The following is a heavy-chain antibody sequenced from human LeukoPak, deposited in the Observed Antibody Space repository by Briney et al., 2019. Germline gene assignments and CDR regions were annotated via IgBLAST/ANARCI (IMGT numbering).Heavy chain of an antibody. CDR3: AVSIVVVPAAIGPTPFPGY. CDR1: GGSFSGYY. V-gene: IGHV4-34*01. CDR2: INHSGST. J-gene: IGHJ4*02. Sequence: PSETLSLTCAVYGGSFSGYYWSWIRQPPGKGLEWIGEINHSGSTNYNPSLKSRVTISVDTSKNQFSLKLSSVTAADTAVYYCAVSIVVVPAAIGPTPFPGYWGQGTLVTVSS. D-gene: IGHD2-2*02.